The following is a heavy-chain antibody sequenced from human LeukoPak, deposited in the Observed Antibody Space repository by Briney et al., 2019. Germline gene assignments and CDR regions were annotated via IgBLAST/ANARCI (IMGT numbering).Heavy chain of an antibody. V-gene: IGHV3-30*03. Sequence: GGSLRLSCAASGFTFSSYGMHWVRQAPGKGLEWVAVISYDGSNKYYADSVKGRFTISRDNSKNTLYLQMNSLRAEDTAVYYCARGYCSGGSCYTPPYNWFDPWGQGTLVTVSS. CDR1: GFTFSSYG. CDR2: ISYDGSNK. CDR3: ARGYCSGGSCYTPPYNWFDP. J-gene: IGHJ5*02. D-gene: IGHD2-15*01.